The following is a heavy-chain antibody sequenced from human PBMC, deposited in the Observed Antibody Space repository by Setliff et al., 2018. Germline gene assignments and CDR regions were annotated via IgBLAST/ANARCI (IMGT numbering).Heavy chain of an antibody. V-gene: IGHV3-33*08. CDR2: IWGDGGTK. CDR3: ARTCSGSGCYAGLES. CDR1: GFTFSTYR. D-gene: IGHD2-15*01. J-gene: IGHJ4*02. Sequence: GGSLRLSCAASGFTFSTYRMHWVRQDPGKGLEWVAVIWGDGGTKYHADSVKGRFTISRDNAKNSLYLQRDSLRVEDTAMYFCARTCSGSGCYAGLESWGQGTPVTVSS.